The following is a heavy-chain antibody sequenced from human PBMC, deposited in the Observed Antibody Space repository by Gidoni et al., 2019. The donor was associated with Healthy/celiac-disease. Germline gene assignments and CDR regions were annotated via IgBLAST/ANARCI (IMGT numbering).Heavy chain of an antibody. V-gene: IGHV4-39*01. J-gene: IGHJ6*02. CDR3: ASANRIQNYYGMDV. D-gene: IGHD7-27*01. Sequence: YNPSLKSRVTISVDTSKNQFSLKLSSVTAADTAVYYCASANRIQNYYGMDVWGQGTTVTVSS.